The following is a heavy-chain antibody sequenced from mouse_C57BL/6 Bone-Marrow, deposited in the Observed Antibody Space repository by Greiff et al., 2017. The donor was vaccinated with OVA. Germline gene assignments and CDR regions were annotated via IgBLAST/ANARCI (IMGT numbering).Heavy chain of an antibody. CDR2: ISYDGSN. D-gene: IGHD2-10*01. V-gene: IGHV3-6*01. Sequence: DVHLVESGPGLVKPSQSLSLTCSVTGYSITSGYYWNWIRQFPGNKLEWMGYISYDGSNNYNPSLKNRISITRDTSKNQFFLKLNSVTTEDTATYYCAREAYYGTAWFAYWGQGTLVTVSA. J-gene: IGHJ3*01. CDR3: AREAYYGTAWFAY. CDR1: GYSITSGYY.